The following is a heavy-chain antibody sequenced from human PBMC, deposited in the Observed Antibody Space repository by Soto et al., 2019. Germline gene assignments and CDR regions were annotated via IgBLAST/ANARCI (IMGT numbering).Heavy chain of an antibody. CDR2: IYYTGSA. V-gene: IGHV4-59*01. CDR1: GGSISSYY. Sequence: QVQLQESGPRLVKPSETLSLTCTVSGGSISSYYWNWIRQAPGKGLEWIGHIYYTGSAKYNPSFQSRVTISVDTSKHQFSLKLSSVTAADTAIYFCARGGRYSYGHSDYWGQGTLVTVSS. J-gene: IGHJ4*02. D-gene: IGHD5-18*01. CDR3: ARGGRYSYGHSDY.